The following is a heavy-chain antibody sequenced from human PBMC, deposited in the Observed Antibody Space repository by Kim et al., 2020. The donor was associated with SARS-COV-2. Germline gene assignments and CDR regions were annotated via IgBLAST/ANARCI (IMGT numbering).Heavy chain of an antibody. V-gene: IGHV3-48*02. CDR3: ARDGWFGAYYYYYGMDV. D-gene: IGHD3-10*01. CDR1: GFTFSSYS. Sequence: GGSLRLSCAASGFTFSSYSMNWVRQAPGKGLEWVSYISSSSSTIYYADSVKGRFTISRDNAKNSLYLQMNSLRDEDTAVYYCARDGWFGAYYYYYGMDVWGQGTTVTVSS. CDR2: ISSSSSTI. J-gene: IGHJ6*02.